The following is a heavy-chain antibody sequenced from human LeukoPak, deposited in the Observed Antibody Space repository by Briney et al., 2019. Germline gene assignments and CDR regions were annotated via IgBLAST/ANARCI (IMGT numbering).Heavy chain of an antibody. CDR2: IIPNFGTA. CDR1: GGTFSSYA. D-gene: IGHD3-22*01. V-gene: IGHV1-69*13. J-gene: IGHJ4*02. Sequence: ASVKVSCKASGGTFSSYAISWVRQAPGQGLEWMGGIIPNFGTANYAQKFQGRVTITADESTSTAYMELSSLRSEDTAVYYCARDFFNSSGYYYAFDYWGQGTLVTVSS. CDR3: ARDFFNSSGYYYAFDY.